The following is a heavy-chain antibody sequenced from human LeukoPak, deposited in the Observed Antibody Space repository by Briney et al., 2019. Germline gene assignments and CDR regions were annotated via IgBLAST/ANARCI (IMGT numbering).Heavy chain of an antibody. J-gene: IGHJ5*02. Sequence: NPGGSLRLSCKTSGFTFSSYSMNWVRQAPGKGLEWVSSISSSSTYIYYAESMKGRFTISRDNAKNTLYLQMNSLRAEDTAVYYCAREGGSPAGDNWFDPWGQGTLVTVSS. D-gene: IGHD2-2*01. CDR1: GFTFSSYS. V-gene: IGHV3-21*01. CDR2: ISSSSTYI. CDR3: AREGGSPAGDNWFDP.